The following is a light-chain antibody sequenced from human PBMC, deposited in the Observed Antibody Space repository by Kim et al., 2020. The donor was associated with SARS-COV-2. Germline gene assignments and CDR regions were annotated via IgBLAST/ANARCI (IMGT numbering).Light chain of an antibody. CDR2: DAS. CDR3: QQRSNWPPKVT. J-gene: IGKJ4*01. CDR1: QSVSSY. Sequence: EIVLTRSPATLSLSPGERATLSCRASQSVSSYLAWYQQKPGQAPRLLIYDASNRATGIPARFSGSGSGTDFTLTISSLEPEDFAVYYCQQRSNWPPKVTFGGGTKVDIK. V-gene: IGKV3-11*01.